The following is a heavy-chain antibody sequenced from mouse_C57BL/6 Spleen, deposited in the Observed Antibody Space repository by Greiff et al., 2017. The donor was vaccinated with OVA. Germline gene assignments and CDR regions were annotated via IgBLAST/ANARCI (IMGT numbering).Heavy chain of an antibody. J-gene: IGHJ2*01. CDR2: ISDGGSYT. CDR1: GFTFSSYA. D-gene: IGHD1-1*01. CDR3: ARDYYYGSSFFDY. Sequence: EVKLVESGGGLVKPGGSLKLSCAASGFTFSSYAMSWVRQTPEKRLEWVATISDGGSYTSYPDNVKGRFTISRDNAKNNLYLQMSHLKSEDTAMYYCARDYYYGSSFFDYWGQGTTLTVSS. V-gene: IGHV5-4*01.